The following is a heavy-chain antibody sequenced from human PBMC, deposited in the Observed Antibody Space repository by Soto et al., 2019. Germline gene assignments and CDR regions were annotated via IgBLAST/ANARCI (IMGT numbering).Heavy chain of an antibody. CDR2: IYYSGST. V-gene: IGHV4-61*01. CDR3: ARGTLDILAVDVVAATPYYFDY. CDR1: GGSVSSGSYY. J-gene: IGHJ4*02. Sequence: SETLSLTCTVSGGSVSSGSYYWSWIRQPPGKGLEWIGYIYYSGSTNYNPSLKSRVTISVDTSKNQFSLKLSSVTAADTAVYYCARGTLDILAVDVVAATPYYFDYWGQGTLVTVSS. D-gene: IGHD2-15*01.